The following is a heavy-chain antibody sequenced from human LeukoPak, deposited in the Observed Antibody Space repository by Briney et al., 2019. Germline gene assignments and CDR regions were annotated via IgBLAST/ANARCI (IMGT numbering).Heavy chain of an antibody. J-gene: IGHJ4*02. V-gene: IGHV3-74*01. CDR3: ARDLYHGGDG. CDR2: IKRDGSDT. Sequence: GGSLRLSCAASGFTFSNSWMHWVRQAPGKGLVWVSGIKRDGSDTNYADSVKGRFTISRDNAENTVYLQMNTLRAEDTAVYYCARDLYHGGDGWGQGTLVTASS. D-gene: IGHD2-21*02. CDR1: GFTFSNSW.